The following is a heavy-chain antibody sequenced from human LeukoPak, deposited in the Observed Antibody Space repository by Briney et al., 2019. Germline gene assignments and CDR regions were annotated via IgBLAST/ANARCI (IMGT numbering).Heavy chain of an antibody. J-gene: IGHJ5*02. V-gene: IGHV3-23*01. CDR1: GFTFSTYG. CDR3: AKPRPSYSSSWYDH. CDR2: ISGGGNST. D-gene: IGHD6-13*01. Sequence: GGSLRLSCEASGFTFSTYGMNWVRQAPGKGLEWVSGISGGGNSTYYANSLKGRFTISRDISKNTLYLQMNSLRAEDTAVYYCAKPRPSYSSSWYDHWGQGTLVTVSS.